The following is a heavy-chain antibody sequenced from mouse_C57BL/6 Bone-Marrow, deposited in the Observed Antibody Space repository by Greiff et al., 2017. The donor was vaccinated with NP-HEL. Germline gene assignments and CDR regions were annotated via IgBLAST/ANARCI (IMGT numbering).Heavy chain of an antibody. CDR3: AVYYYGSNWYFDV. V-gene: IGHV1-85*01. CDR1: GYTFTSYD. J-gene: IGHJ1*03. Sequence: QVQLKQSGPELVKPGASVKLSCKASGYTFTSYDINWVKQRPGQGLEWIGWIYPRDGSTKYNEKFKGKATLTVDTSSSTAYMELHSLTSEDSAVYFCAVYYYGSNWYFDVWGTGTTVTVSS. CDR2: IYPRDGST. D-gene: IGHD1-1*01.